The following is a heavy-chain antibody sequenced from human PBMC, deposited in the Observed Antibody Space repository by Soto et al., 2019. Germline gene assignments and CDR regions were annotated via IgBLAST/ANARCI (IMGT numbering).Heavy chain of an antibody. CDR3: ARGSAWELPNNWFDP. Sequence: GGSLRLSCAASGFTFSSYWMHWVRQAPGKGLVWVSRINSDVSSTSYADSVKGRFTISRDNAKNTLYLQMNSLRAEDTAVYYCARGSAWELPNNWFDPWGQGTLVTVSS. V-gene: IGHV3-74*01. D-gene: IGHD1-26*01. J-gene: IGHJ5*02. CDR2: INSDVSST. CDR1: GFTFSSYW.